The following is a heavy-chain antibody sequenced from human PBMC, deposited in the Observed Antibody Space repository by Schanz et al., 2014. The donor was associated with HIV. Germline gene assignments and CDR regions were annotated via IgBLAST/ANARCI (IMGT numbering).Heavy chain of an antibody. CDR2: ISGSGGST. Sequence: EAQLLESGGGLVQPGGSLRLSCAASGFTFSSYAMSWVRQAPGKGLEWVSVISGSGGSTYYADSVKGRFTISRDNSKDMLFLQMDDVRGDDTAIYYCAKEYGSGWGRYFYPMDVWGQGTTVIVS. J-gene: IGHJ6*02. D-gene: IGHD2-15*01. V-gene: IGHV3-23*01. CDR1: GFTFSSYA. CDR3: AKEYGSGWGRYFYPMDV.